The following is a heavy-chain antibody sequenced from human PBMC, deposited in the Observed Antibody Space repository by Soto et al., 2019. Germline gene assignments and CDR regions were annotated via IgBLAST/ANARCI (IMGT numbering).Heavy chain of an antibody. CDR3: ARDVGLKSGTRVLDY. D-gene: IGHD1-7*01. Sequence: GASVKVSCKASGYTFTGYYMHWVRQAPGQGLEWMGWINPNSGGTNYAQKFQGRVTMTRDTSISTAYMELSRLRSDDTAVYYRARDVGLKSGTRVLDYWGQGTLVTVSS. CDR2: INPNSGGT. CDR1: GYTFTGYY. V-gene: IGHV1-2*02. J-gene: IGHJ4*02.